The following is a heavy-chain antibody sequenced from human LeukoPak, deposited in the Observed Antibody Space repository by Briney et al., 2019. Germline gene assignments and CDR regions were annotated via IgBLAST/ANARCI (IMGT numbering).Heavy chain of an antibody. D-gene: IGHD2-2*01. J-gene: IGHJ4*02. CDR1: GGTFSSYA. CDR2: IIPIFGTA. V-gene: IGHV1-69*13. CDR3: AGGGPEGYCSSTSCYPPFDY. Sequence: SVKVACKDSGGTFSSYAISWVRQAPGQGLEWVGGIIPIFGTANYAQKFQGRVTITADESTSTAYMELSSLRSEDTAVYYCAGGGPEGYCSSTSCYPPFDYWGQGTLVTVSS.